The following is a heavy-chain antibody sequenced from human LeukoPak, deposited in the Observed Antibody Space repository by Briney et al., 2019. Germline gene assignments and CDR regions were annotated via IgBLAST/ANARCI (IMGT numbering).Heavy chain of an antibody. CDR3: ARLTTMTTTGGPFDY. CDR2: ISGSGGST. J-gene: IGHJ4*02. D-gene: IGHD4-17*01. Sequence: GGSLRLSCAASGFTFSSYAVSWVRQAPGKGLEWVSSISGSGGSTYSADSVKGRFTISRDNSKNTLYLQMNSLRAEDTAVYYCARLTTMTTTGGPFDYWGQGTLVTVSS. CDR1: GFTFSSYA. V-gene: IGHV3-23*01.